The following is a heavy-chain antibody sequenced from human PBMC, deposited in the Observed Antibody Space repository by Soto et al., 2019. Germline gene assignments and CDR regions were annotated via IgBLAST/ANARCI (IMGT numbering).Heavy chain of an antibody. CDR1: GGSISSGDYY. J-gene: IGHJ4*02. CDR2: IYYSGST. V-gene: IGHV4-30-4*01. Sequence: SETLSLTCTVSGGSISSGDYYWSWIRQPPGKGLEWIGYIYYSGSTYYNPSLKSRVTISVDTSKNQFSLKLSSVTAADTAVYYCARVPHDYGDYSDYYFDYSGQGTRVTVSS. CDR3: ARVPHDYGDYSDYYFDY. D-gene: IGHD4-17*01.